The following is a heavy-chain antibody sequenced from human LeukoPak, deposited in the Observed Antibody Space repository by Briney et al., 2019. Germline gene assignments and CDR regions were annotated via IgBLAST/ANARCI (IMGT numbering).Heavy chain of an antibody. CDR1: GFTFSRYS. V-gene: IGHV3-48*02. CDR2: ISSSNNTI. CDR3: AREDGGKADI. J-gene: IGHJ3*02. D-gene: IGHD6-25*01. Sequence: GGSLRLSCAASGFTFSRYSMNWVRQASGKGLECVSYISSSNNTIDYADSVKGRFSISRDNAKNSLYLEMKSLRDEDTAVYYCAREDGGKADIWGEGTMVTVSS.